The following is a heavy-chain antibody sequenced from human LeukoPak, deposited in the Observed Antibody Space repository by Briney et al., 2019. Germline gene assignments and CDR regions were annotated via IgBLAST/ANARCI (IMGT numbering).Heavy chain of an antibody. J-gene: IGHJ4*02. V-gene: IGHV4-59*08. D-gene: IGHD1-26*01. CDR2: IYYSGST. CDR1: GGSISSYY. CDR3: ARHRQIVAATGVFDY. Sequence: PSETLSLTCTVSGGSISSYYWSWIRQPPGKGLEWIWYIYYSGSTNYNPSLMSRVTISVDTSKNQFSLKLSSVTAADTAVYYCARHRQIVAATGVFDYWGQGTLVTVSS.